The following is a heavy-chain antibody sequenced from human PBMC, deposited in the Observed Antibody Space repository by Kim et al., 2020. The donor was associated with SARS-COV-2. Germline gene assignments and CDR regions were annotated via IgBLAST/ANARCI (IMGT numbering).Heavy chain of an antibody. Sequence: PYLTSRHTISVDTSKNLFALKLSSVTAADTAVYYCARTLIAARLKYYFDYWGQGTLVTVSS. D-gene: IGHD6-6*01. V-gene: IGHV4-34*01. J-gene: IGHJ4*02. CDR3: ARTLIAARLKYYFDY.